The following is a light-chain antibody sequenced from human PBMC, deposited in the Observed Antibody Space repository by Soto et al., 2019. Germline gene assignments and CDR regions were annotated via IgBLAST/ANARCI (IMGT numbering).Light chain of an antibody. J-gene: IGKJ5*01. CDR3: QKYNKYSIN. CDR1: QSISSW. Sequence: DIQMTPSPSTLSASVGDIVTITCLASQSISSWLAWYQQKPGKAPKLLIYDASRLESGVPSRFSGSGSGTEFTLTISSLQTDDFATYYCQKYNKYSINCGQGTRLAIK. V-gene: IGKV1-5*01. CDR2: DAS.